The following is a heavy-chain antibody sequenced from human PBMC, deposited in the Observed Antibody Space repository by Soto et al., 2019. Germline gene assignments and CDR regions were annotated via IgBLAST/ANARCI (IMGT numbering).Heavy chain of an antibody. Sequence: QPGGSLRLSCAASGFTLSRYDMHWVRQGTGKGLEWVSSIGITGDTYYADSVKGRFTISRETARKSLDLQMNSLRAGDTAVYYCARSNHDYDSSGWEPGAFDIWGRGTMVTVSS. V-gene: IGHV3-13*01. D-gene: IGHD3-22*01. J-gene: IGHJ3*02. CDR2: IGITGDT. CDR1: GFTLSRYD. CDR3: ARSNHDYDSSGWEPGAFDI.